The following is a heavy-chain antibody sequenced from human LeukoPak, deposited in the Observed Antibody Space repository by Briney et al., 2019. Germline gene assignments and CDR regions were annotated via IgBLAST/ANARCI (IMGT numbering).Heavy chain of an antibody. D-gene: IGHD7-27*01. CDR2: MNPNSGNT. CDR1: GYTFTSYD. V-gene: IGHV1-8*03. Sequence: ASVKVSCKASGYTFTSYDINWVRQATGQGLEWMGWMNPNSGNTGYAQKFQGRVTITADKSTSTAYMELSSLRSDDTAVYYCARDHDLTGTYEYLKYWGQGTLVTVSS. CDR3: ARDHDLTGTYEYLKY. J-gene: IGHJ1*01.